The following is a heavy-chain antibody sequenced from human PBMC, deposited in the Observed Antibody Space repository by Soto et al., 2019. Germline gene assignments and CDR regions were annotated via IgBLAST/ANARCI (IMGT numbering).Heavy chain of an antibody. CDR2: IYYSGST. Sequence: PSLTCTVSGGSMRSSSYYWGWIRQTTGKGLEWIGSIYYSGSTYYNPSLKSRVIISVDRSKNQFSLKVRSVTAADTAVYYCARETYGEYVGYFDPWGQGIQVTVSS. CDR3: ARETYGEYVGYFDP. V-gene: IGHV4-39*07. D-gene: IGHD4-17*01. CDR1: GGSMRSSSYY. J-gene: IGHJ5*02.